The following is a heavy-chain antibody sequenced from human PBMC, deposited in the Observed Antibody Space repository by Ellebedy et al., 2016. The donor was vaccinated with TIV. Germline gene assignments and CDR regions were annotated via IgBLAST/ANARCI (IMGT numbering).Heavy chain of an antibody. CDR3: AADWGGGQLLGY. Sequence: AASVKVSCKASGFTFARSAVQWVRQARGQRLEWIGWIVVGSGNTNYAQKFQERVTITSDMSTSTAYMELSSLRSEDTAVYYRAADWGGGQLLGYWGQGTLVTVSS. J-gene: IGHJ4*02. D-gene: IGHD1-26*01. CDR1: GFTFARSA. CDR2: IVVGSGNT. V-gene: IGHV1-58*01.